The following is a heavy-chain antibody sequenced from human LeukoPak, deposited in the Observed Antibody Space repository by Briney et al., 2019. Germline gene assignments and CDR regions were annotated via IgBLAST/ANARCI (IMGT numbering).Heavy chain of an antibody. J-gene: IGHJ5*02. V-gene: IGHV4-59*01. CDR1: GGSISSYY. CDR3: ARDVDYYDSSGYGRSWFDP. CDR2: IYYSGST. D-gene: IGHD3-22*01. Sequence: SETLSLTCTVSGGSISSYYWSWIRQPPGKGLEWIGYIYYSGSTNYNPSLKSRVTISVDTSKNQFSLKLSSVTAADTAVHYCARDVDYYDSSGYGRSWFDPWGQGTLVTVSS.